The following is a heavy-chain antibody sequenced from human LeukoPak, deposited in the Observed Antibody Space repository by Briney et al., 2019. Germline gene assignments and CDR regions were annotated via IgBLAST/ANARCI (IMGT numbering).Heavy chain of an antibody. V-gene: IGHV1-46*01. CDR2: MNPSGGGT. D-gene: IGHD6-25*01. J-gene: IGHJ4*02. CDR1: GYTFTSYY. Sequence: ASVKVSCKASGYTFTSYYIHWVRQASGQGLEWMGVMNPSGGGTTYAQKFQGRVTMTRDMSTSTVYMELSSLRSEDTAMYYCARSPPGYYYFDYWGQGTLVTVSS. CDR3: ARSPPGYYYFDY.